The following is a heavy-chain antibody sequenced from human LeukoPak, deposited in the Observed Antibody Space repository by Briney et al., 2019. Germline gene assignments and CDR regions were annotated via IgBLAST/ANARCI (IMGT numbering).Heavy chain of an antibody. CDR3: VRVTGIDDY. V-gene: IGHV3-74*01. J-gene: IGHJ4*02. D-gene: IGHD1-1*01. CDR2: INGDGIST. CDR1: ELGVHW. Sequence: PGGSLRLSCAASELGVHWMHWVRQAPGRGPVWFSRINGDGISTSYAESVKGRFTISRVNAKNTLYLQMNSLRVEDTAVYYCVRVTGIDDYWGQGTLVTVSS.